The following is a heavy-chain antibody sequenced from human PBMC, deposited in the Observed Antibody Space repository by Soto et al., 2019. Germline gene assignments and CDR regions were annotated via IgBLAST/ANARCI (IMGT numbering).Heavy chain of an antibody. D-gene: IGHD3-3*01. V-gene: IGHV4-39*01. CDR3: AKTGFWSDYRVADF. J-gene: IGHJ4*02. CDR1: GGSISSSSSY. Sequence: QLQLQESGPGLVKPSETLSLTCTVSGGSISSSSSYWGWIRQPPGKGLEWIGSIHYRGKTYYNPSLKGRITISADTAKNQFSLELRSVTAADTAVYFCAKTGFWSDYRVADFWGQGTLVTVSS. CDR2: IHYRGKT.